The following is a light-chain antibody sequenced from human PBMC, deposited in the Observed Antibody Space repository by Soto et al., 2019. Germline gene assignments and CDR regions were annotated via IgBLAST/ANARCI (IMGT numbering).Light chain of an antibody. V-gene: IGKV1-5*03. J-gene: IGKJ1*01. CDR2: KAS. Sequence: DIQMTQSPSTLSASIGDRVTITCRASQSVSNWLAWYQQKPGKAPNLLIYKASTLESGVPARFSGSGSGTEFTLTLSSLQPDDFATYCCQHYDTYPWAFGQGTKVEIK. CDR1: QSVSNW. CDR3: QHYDTYPWA.